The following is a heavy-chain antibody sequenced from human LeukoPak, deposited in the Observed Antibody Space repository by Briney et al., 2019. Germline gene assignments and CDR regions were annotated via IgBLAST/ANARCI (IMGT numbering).Heavy chain of an antibody. CDR1: GFTFSNYA. J-gene: IGHJ4*02. CDR2: LSYDGSDK. V-gene: IGHV3-30-3*01. CDR3: ARPYYDSSGYRFDY. Sequence: GGSLRLSCAASGFTFSNYAMHWVRQAPGKGLEWVAVLSYDGSDKYYADSVKGRFTISRDNSKNTLYLQMNSLRAENTAVYYCARPYYDSSGYRFDYWGQGTLVTVSS. D-gene: IGHD3-22*01.